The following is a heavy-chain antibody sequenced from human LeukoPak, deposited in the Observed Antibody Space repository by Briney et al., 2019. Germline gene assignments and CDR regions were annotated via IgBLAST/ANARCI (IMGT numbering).Heavy chain of an antibody. CDR1: GYTFPNYG. J-gene: IGHJ6*03. CDR3: ATPAKGAYIYYYMDV. CDR2: ISSYNGNT. D-gene: IGHD2-2*01. Sequence: ASVKVSCKASGYTFPNYGFTWVRQAPGQGLEWMGWISSYNGNTQYAQNFQGRLTLTTDTSTNTAYMDLRSLRSNDTAVYYCATPAKGAYIYYYMDVWGAGTTVTVSS. V-gene: IGHV1-18*01.